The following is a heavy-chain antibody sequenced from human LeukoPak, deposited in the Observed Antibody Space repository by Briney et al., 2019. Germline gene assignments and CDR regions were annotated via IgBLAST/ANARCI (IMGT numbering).Heavy chain of an antibody. V-gene: IGHV3-15*01. CDR3: TADTFESSRYSHDY. CDR2: IKRKVDDETK. D-gene: IGHD3-22*01. Sequence: PGGSLRLSCVTSGFTFSDTWMSWIRQAPGKGLEWVGRIKRKVDDETKNYAAPVRGRFTISRDDSKNTVYSKMDRLRTEDTAVYYRTADTFESSRYSHDYSGQGTLVTVSS. CDR1: GFTFSDTW. J-gene: IGHJ4*02.